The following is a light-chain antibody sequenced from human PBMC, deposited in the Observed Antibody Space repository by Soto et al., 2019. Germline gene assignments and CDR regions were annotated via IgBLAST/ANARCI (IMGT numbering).Light chain of an antibody. J-gene: IGKJ4*01. Sequence: EIVMTQSPDTLSVSPGERATLSCRASQSVRSNLAWYQQKPGQAPRLLIYGASTRATGIPARFSGSGSGTEFTLTISSLQSDYFALYYCQQYNNWPTLTFGRG. CDR3: QQYNNWPTLT. CDR1: QSVRSN. V-gene: IGKV3-15*01. CDR2: GAS.